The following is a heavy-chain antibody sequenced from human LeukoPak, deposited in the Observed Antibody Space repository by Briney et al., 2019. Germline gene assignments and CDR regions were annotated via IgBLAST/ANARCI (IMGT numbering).Heavy chain of an antibody. J-gene: IGHJ3*02. CDR3: ASGKCSGGSCYSGAFDI. Sequence: PSETLSLTCTVSGGSISSSSYYWGWIRQPPGKGLEWIGNIYYSGSTNYNPSLKSRVTISVDTSKNQFSLKLSSVTAADTAVYYCASGKCSGGSCYSGAFDIWGQGTMVTVSS. CDR2: IYYSGST. D-gene: IGHD2-15*01. V-gene: IGHV4-39*07. CDR1: GGSISSSSYY.